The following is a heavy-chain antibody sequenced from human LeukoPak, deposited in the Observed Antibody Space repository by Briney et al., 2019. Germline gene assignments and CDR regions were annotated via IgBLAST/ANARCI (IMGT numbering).Heavy chain of an antibody. D-gene: IGHD2-2*01. CDR3: AREVPGVMVSFDL. J-gene: IGHJ3*01. CDR2: IEKHGSDK. CDR1: GLSFSPYW. V-gene: IGHV3-7*04. Sequence: PGGSLTLSRARSGLSFSPYWVSWVRQARGKGLEWLANIEKHGSDKYYVDSVKGRFTISRDNAKNSLSLQMDSVIAEDTAVYYCAREVPGVMVSFDLWGQGTMVTVSP.